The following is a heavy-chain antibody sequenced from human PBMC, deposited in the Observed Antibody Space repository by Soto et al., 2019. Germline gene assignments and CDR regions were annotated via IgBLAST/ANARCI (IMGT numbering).Heavy chain of an antibody. Sequence: GASVKVSCKASGYTFTSYYMHWVRQAPGQGLEWMGIINPSGGSKSYAQKYQGRVTMTRDTSTSTVYKELSSLRSEDTAVYYCARERGDGTIDFGSYGMDVWGQGTTVTVSS. CDR3: ARERGDGTIDFGSYGMDV. CDR2: INPSGGSK. J-gene: IGHJ6*02. V-gene: IGHV1-46*01. D-gene: IGHD3-3*01. CDR1: GYTFTSYY.